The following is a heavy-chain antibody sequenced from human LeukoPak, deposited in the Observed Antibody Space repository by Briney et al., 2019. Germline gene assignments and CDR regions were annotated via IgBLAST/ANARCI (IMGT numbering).Heavy chain of an antibody. CDR3: ARYEDYYYYMDV. D-gene: IGHD2-15*01. V-gene: IGHV3-23*01. Sequence: GGSLRLSCAASGFTFSSYAMSWVRQAPGKGLEWVSAISGSGGSTYYADSVKGRFTISRDNAKNSLYLQMNSLRAEDTAVYYCARYEDYYYYMDVWGKGTTVTVSS. CDR1: GFTFSSYA. CDR2: ISGSGGST. J-gene: IGHJ6*03.